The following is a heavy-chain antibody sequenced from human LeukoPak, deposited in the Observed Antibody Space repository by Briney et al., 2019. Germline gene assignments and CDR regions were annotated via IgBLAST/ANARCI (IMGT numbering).Heavy chain of an antibody. Sequence: GGSLRLSCAASGFTFSSYAMSWVCQAPGKGLEWVSAISASGGSTYYADSVKGRFTIPRDNSKNTLYLQMNSLRAEDTAVYYCAKQRGPYQLLYFDYWGQGTLVTVSS. D-gene: IGHD2-2*01. CDR2: ISASGGST. V-gene: IGHV3-23*01. CDR1: GFTFSSYA. J-gene: IGHJ4*02. CDR3: AKQRGPYQLLYFDY.